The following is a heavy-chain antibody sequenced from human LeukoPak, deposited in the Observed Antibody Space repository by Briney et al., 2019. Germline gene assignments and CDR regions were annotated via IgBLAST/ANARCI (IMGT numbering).Heavy chain of an antibody. CDR3: ARDHRPQYYYYYMDV. V-gene: IGHV3-21*01. CDR2: ISSSSSYI. J-gene: IGHJ6*03. D-gene: IGHD1-14*01. Sequence: GGSLRLSCAASGFTFSSYSMNWVRQAPGKGLEWVSSISSSSSYIYYADSVKGRFTISRDNAKNSLYLQMNSLRAEDTAVYYCARDHRPQYYYYYMDVWGKGTTVTVSS. CDR1: GFTFSSYS.